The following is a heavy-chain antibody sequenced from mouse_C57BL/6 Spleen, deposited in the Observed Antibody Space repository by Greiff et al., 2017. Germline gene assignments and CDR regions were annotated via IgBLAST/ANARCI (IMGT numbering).Heavy chain of an antibody. CDR3: ARSPLGYYFDY. Sequence: VKLQESGAELVRPGTSVKVSCKASGYAFTNYLIEWVKQRPGQGLEWIGVINPGSGGTHYNEKFKGKATLTADKSSSTAYMQLSILTSEDSAVYFCARSPLGYYFDYWGQGTTLTVSS. CDR2: INPGSGGT. V-gene: IGHV1-54*01. D-gene: IGHD6-1*01. J-gene: IGHJ2*01. CDR1: GYAFTNYL.